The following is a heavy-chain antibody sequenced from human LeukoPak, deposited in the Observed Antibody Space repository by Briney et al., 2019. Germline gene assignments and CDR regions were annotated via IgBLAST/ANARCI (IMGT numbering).Heavy chain of an antibody. CDR3: AKARAGDITAAFNY. CDR2: ISASGGNP. Sequence: PGRSLRLSCAASGFTFGSYAMHWVRQAPGKGLEWVSGISASGGNPYYADSVKGRFTISRDNSENTLNLQMNSLRAEDTAVYYCAKARAGDITAAFNYWGQGTLVTVSS. J-gene: IGHJ4*02. CDR1: GFTFGSYA. V-gene: IGHV3-23*01. D-gene: IGHD6-13*01.